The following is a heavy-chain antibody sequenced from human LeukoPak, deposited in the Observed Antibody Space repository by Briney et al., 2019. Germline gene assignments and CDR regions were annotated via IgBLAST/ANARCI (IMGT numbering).Heavy chain of an antibody. J-gene: IGHJ4*02. D-gene: IGHD4/OR15-4a*01. CDR2: IKNKADGETT. V-gene: IGHV3-15*05. CDR1: GFTFNKAW. Sequence: GGSLRLSCATSGFTFNKAWMGWVRQAPGKGLEFVGRIKNKADGETTDYAAPVKGRFPLSRDDSKNTVYLQMNDLKTEDTAVYYCATIVLSPFDHWAQGTLVTVSS. CDR3: ATIVLSPFDH.